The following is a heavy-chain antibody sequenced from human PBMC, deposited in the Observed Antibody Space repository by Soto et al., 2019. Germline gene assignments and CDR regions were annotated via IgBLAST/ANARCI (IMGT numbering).Heavy chain of an antibody. D-gene: IGHD2-21*02. CDR2: IIPIFGTA. Sequence: ASVKVSCKASGGTFSSYAISWVRQAPGQGPEWMGGIIPIFGTANYAQKFQGRVTITADKSTSTAYMELSSLRSEDTAVYYCARAAGGNSHRAFDIWGQGTMVTVSS. J-gene: IGHJ3*02. CDR3: ARAAGGNSHRAFDI. V-gene: IGHV1-69*06. CDR1: GGTFSSYA.